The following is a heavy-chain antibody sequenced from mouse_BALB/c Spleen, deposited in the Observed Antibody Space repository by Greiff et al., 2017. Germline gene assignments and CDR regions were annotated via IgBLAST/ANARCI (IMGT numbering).Heavy chain of an antibody. D-gene: IGHD2-1*01. CDR3: ARSPYGNYFDY. Sequence: DVKLVESGAELVKPGASVKLSCTASGFNIKDTYMHWVKQRPEQGLEWIGRIDPANGNTKYDPKFQGKATITADTSSNTAYLQLSSLTSEDTAVYYCARSPYGNYFDYWGQGTTLTVSS. CDR1: GFNIKDTY. CDR2: IDPANGNT. J-gene: IGHJ2*01. V-gene: IGHV14-3*02.